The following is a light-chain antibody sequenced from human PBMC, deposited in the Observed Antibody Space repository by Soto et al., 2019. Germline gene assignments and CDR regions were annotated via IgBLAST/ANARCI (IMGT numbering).Light chain of an antibody. CDR3: SSYTTSSTWV. Sequence: QSALTQPASVSGSPGQSITISCTGTSSDVGTYNYVSWYQQPPGKAPNLMIYEVNNRPSGVSNRFSGSKSGTTASLTISGLQAEDEADYYCSSYTTSSTWVFGGGTKLTVL. J-gene: IGLJ3*02. V-gene: IGLV2-14*01. CDR2: EVN. CDR1: SSDVGTYNY.